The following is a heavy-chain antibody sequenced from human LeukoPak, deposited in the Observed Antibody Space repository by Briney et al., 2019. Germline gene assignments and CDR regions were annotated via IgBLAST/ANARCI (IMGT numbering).Heavy chain of an antibody. CDR3: ARVAGSGSRKYYYGMDV. CDR2: ISSSSSYI. J-gene: IGHJ6*02. Sequence: GGSLRLSCAASGFTFSSYSINWVRQAPGKGLEWVSSISSSSSYIYYADSVKGRFTIPRDNAKNSLYLQMNSLRAEDTAVYYCARVAGSGSRKYYYGMDVWGQGTTVTVSS. D-gene: IGHD3-10*01. CDR1: GFTFSSYS. V-gene: IGHV3-21*01.